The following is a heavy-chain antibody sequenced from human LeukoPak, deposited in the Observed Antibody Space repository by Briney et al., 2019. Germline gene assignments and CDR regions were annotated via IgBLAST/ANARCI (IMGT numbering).Heavy chain of an antibody. CDR3: ARGRLNTAMVAAYYYYGMDV. Sequence: SETLSLTCAVYGGSFSGYYWGWIRQPPGKGLEWIGEINHSGSTNYNPSLKSRVTISVDTSKNQFSLKLSSVTAADTAVYYCARGRLNTAMVAAYYYYGMDVWGQGTTVTVSS. CDR2: INHSGST. J-gene: IGHJ6*02. CDR1: GGSFSGYY. V-gene: IGHV4-34*01. D-gene: IGHD5-18*01.